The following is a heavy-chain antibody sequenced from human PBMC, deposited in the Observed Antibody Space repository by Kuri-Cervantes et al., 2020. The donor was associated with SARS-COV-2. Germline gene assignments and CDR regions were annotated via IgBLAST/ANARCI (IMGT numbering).Heavy chain of an antibody. CDR1: GYSFTSYW. CDR3: ARRSRPYGDDDAFDI. V-gene: IGHV5-51*01. CDR2: IYPGDSDT. Sequence: GGSLRPSCKGSGYSFTSYWIGWVRQMPGKGLEWMGIIYPGDSDTRYSPSFQGQVTISADKSISTAYLQWSSLKASDTAMYYCARRSRPYGDDDAFDIWGQGTMVTVSS. J-gene: IGHJ3*02. D-gene: IGHD4-17*01.